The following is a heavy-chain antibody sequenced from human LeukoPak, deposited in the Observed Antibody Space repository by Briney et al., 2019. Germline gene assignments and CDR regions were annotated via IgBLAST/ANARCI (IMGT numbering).Heavy chain of an antibody. Sequence: GGSLRLSCAASGLTFTSYTMNWVRQAPGKRLEWVSSISSSTDYIYYADSVKGRFTISRDNAKNSLYLQMNSLRAEDTAVYYCARGLGDYGDYYFDSWGQGTLVTVSS. V-gene: IGHV3-21*01. CDR2: ISSSTDYI. D-gene: IGHD4-17*01. CDR1: GLTFTSYT. CDR3: ARGLGDYGDYYFDS. J-gene: IGHJ4*02.